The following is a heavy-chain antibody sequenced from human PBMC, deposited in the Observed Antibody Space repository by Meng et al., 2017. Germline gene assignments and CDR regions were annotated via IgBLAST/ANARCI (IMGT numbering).Heavy chain of an antibody. Sequence: GESLKISCAASGFTFSSYWMHWVRQAPGKGLVWVSRINSDGSSTSYADSVKGRFTISRDNSKNTLYLQMNSLRAEDTAVYYCAKDPEPQIRHPSIFDYWGQGTLVTVSS. J-gene: IGHJ4*02. D-gene: IGHD2/OR15-2a*01. V-gene: IGHV3-74*01. CDR3: AKDPEPQIRHPSIFDY. CDR1: GFTFSSYW. CDR2: INSDGSST.